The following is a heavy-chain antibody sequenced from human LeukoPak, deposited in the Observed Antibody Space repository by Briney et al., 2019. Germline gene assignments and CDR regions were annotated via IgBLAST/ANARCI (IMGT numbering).Heavy chain of an antibody. CDR3: ALLGSGSSYYYMDV. Sequence: GGSLRLSCAASGFTFSSYWMHWVRQAPGKGLVWVSRINSDGSSTSYADSVKGRFTISRDNAKNTLYLQMNSLRAEDTAVYYCALLGSGSSYYYMDVWGKGTTVTISS. CDR2: INSDGSST. CDR1: GFTFSSYW. V-gene: IGHV3-74*01. J-gene: IGHJ6*03. D-gene: IGHD3-10*01.